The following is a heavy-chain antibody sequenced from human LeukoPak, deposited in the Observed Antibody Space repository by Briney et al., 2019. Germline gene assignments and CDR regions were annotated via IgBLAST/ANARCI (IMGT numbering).Heavy chain of an antibody. J-gene: IGHJ3*02. CDR1: GYTFTSYY. CDR3: ASDDRRSGYADAFDI. Sequence: ASVKVSCKASGYTFTSYYMHWVRQAPGQGLEWMGIINPSGGSTSYAQKFQGRVTMTRDTSTSTVYMELSSLRSEDTAVYYCASDDRRSGYADAFDIWGQGTMVTVSS. CDR2: INPSGGST. D-gene: IGHD5-18*01. V-gene: IGHV1-46*01.